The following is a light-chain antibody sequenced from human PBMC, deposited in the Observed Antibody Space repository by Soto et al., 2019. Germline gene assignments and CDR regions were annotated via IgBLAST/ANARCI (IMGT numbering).Light chain of an antibody. J-gene: IGKJ4*01. Sequence: EFVLTQSPGTLSLSPGERATLSCRASQTVRNNYLAWYQQKPGQAPMLLIYDASSSATGIPDRFSGGGSGTDFTLTISRLEPEDFAVYYCQQFSSYPLTFGGGPKVEIK. CDR3: QQFSSYPLT. CDR1: QTVRNNY. CDR2: DAS. V-gene: IGKV3-20*01.